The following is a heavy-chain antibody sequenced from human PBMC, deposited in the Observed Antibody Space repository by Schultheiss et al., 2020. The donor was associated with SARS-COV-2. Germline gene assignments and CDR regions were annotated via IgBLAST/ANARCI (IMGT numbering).Heavy chain of an antibody. CDR2: ISGSGGST. Sequence: GGSLRLSCAASGFTFSSYGMHWVRQAPGKGLEWVSGISGSGGSTYYADSVKGRFTISRDNSKNTLYLQMNSLRAEDTAVYYCARDPCSGGSCYLDYWGQGTLVTVSS. D-gene: IGHD2-15*01. V-gene: IGHV3-23*01. CDR1: GFTFSSYG. J-gene: IGHJ4*02. CDR3: ARDPCSGGSCYLDY.